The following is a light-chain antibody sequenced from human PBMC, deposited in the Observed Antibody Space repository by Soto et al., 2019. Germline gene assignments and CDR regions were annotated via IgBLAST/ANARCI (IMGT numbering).Light chain of an antibody. Sequence: EIQMTQSPASLSASVGERVTLTCRASHTIATYLNWYQQKAGKVPEVLIYGTSTLQPGVPSRFTGSGYGTDFTITINNVQPEDFATYYCQQFYYYPHTFGQGTKLEVK. CDR2: GTS. J-gene: IGKJ2*01. CDR1: HTIATY. CDR3: QQFYYYPHT. V-gene: IGKV1-39*01.